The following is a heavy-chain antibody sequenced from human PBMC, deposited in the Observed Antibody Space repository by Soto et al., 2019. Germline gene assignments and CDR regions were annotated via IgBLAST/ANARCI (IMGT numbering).Heavy chain of an antibody. CDR2: IYYSGST. Sequence: SETLSLTCPVSGGSISSYCSSWIRQPPGKGLEWIGYIYYSGSTNYNPSLKSRVTISVYTSKNQFSLKLSSVTAADTAVYYCARKLTYSSRFHWFAPWGQGTLVTVSS. CDR1: GGSISSYC. J-gene: IGHJ5*02. V-gene: IGHV4-59*08. CDR3: ARKLTYSSRFHWFAP. D-gene: IGHD6-13*01.